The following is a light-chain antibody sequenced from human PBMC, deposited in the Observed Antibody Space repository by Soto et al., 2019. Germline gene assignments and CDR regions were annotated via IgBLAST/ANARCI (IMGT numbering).Light chain of an antibody. CDR1: SSDVGGYNY. CDR3: NSYTTSSTFV. Sequence: SALTQPASVSGSPGQSITISCTGTSSDVGGYNYVSWYQQHPGTAPKLVIYGVFNRPSGISNRFSGSRSGNTASLTISGLQAEDEAEYYCNSYTTSSTFVFGTGTKVTVL. J-gene: IGLJ1*01. CDR2: GVF. V-gene: IGLV2-14*01.